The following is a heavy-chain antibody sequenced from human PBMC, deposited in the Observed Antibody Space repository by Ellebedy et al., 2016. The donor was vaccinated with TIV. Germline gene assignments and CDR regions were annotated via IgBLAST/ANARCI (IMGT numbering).Heavy chain of an antibody. D-gene: IGHD1-1*01. Sequence: SVKVSXXASGFTFTSSAVQWVRQARGQRLEWIGWIVVGSGNTNYAQKFQERVTITRDMSTSTAYMELSSLRSEDTAVYYCAADIDDPDAFDIWGQGTMDTVSS. V-gene: IGHV1-58*01. J-gene: IGHJ3*02. CDR2: IVVGSGNT. CDR1: GFTFTSSA. CDR3: AADIDDPDAFDI.